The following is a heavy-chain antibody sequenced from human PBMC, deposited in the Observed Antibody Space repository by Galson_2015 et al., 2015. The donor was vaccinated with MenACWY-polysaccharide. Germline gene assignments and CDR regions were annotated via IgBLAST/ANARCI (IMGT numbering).Heavy chain of an antibody. CDR3: VKGGWADN. Sequence: SLRLSCAASGFTFSILVMTWVRQGPGKGLEWVSAISPGSDTAYYTDSVKGRFTISRDNSKDTLHLQMDSLRAEDTAVYYCVKGGWADNWGQGTLVTVSS. V-gene: IGHV3-23*01. D-gene: IGHD1-26*01. CDR2: ISPGSDTA. CDR1: GFTFSILV. J-gene: IGHJ4*02.